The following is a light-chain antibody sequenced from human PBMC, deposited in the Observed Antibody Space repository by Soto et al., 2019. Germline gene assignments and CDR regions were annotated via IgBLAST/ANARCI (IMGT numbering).Light chain of an antibody. CDR2: SDN. J-gene: IGLJ2*01. CDR1: SSNIGSNP. CDR3: AAWDDGLRGRV. Sequence: QSVLTQPPSASGTPGQRVTISCSGSSSNIGSNPVSWYQQLPGTAPKSLIYSDNQRPSGVPDRISGSRSGTSASLAISGLQSEDKAEYYCAAWDDGLRGRVFGGGTKLTVL. V-gene: IGLV1-44*01.